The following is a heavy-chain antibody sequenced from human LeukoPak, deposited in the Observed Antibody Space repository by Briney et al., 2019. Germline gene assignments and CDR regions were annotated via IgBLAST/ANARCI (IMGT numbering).Heavy chain of an antibody. D-gene: IGHD3-9*01. J-gene: IGHJ5*02. V-gene: IGHV1-2*02. CDR3: ARDKGYDILTGYSQSLLYNWFDP. Sequence: GASVKVSCKASGYTFTGYYMHWVRQAPGQGLEWMGWNNPNSGGTNYAQKFQGRVTMTRDTSISTAYMELSRLRSDDTAVYYCARDKGYDILTGYSQSLLYNWFDPWGQGTLVTVSS. CDR2: NNPNSGGT. CDR1: GYTFTGYY.